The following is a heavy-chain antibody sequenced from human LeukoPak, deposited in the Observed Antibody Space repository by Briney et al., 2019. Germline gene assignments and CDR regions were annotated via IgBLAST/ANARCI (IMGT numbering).Heavy chain of an antibody. V-gene: IGHV3-74*01. D-gene: IGHD3-22*01. CDR2: INTDGSST. Sequence: GGSLRLSCAASGFTFSSYWMHWVRQAPGKGLVWVSRINTDGSSTSYADSVKGRFTISRDNAKNTLYLQMNSLRAEGTAVYYCAREGYYYDSSGYYYADYWGQGTLVTVSS. CDR1: GFTFSSYW. CDR3: AREGYYYDSSGYYYADY. J-gene: IGHJ4*02.